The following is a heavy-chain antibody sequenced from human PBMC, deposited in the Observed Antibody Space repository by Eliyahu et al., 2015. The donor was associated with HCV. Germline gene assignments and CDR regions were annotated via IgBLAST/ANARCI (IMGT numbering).Heavy chain of an antibody. D-gene: IGHD2-2*01. CDR1: GXTXTSYY. J-gene: IGHJ6*02. CDR3: AGPGGVTYQGDYYGMDV. Sequence: QVQLVQSGAEVKKPGASVKVSCKASGXTXTSYYMXWVRQAPGXGXEWMGIINPSGGSTSYAQKFXGRVTMTRDTSTSTVYMELSSLRSEDTAVYYCAGPGGVTYQGDYYGMDVWGQGTTVTVSS. V-gene: IGHV1-46*01. CDR2: INPSGGST.